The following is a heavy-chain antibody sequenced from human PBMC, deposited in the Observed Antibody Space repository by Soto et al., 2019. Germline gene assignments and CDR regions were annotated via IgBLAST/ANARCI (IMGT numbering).Heavy chain of an antibody. CDR3: VRYPRSGGGSHRHHY. V-gene: IGHV3-74*01. J-gene: IGHJ4*02. D-gene: IGHD3-16*02. CDR1: GFTFSSYW. Sequence: GGSLRLSCAASGFTFSSYWMHWVRQVPEKGLVWVSRINSDGSITNYADAVKGRFTISRDNVKNTLYLQMNSLRAEDTAVYYCVRYPRSGGGSHRHHYSVPGPLATVSS. CDR2: INSDGSIT.